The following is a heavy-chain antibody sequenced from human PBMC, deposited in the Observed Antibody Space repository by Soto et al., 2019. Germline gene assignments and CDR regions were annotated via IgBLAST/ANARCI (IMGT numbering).Heavy chain of an antibody. Sequence: GGSLRLSCAASGFTFSSYAMSWVRQAPGKGLEWVSAISGSGGSTYYADSVKGRFTISRDNSKNTLYLQMNSLRAEDTAVYYCAKDGGTWCSGGSCPYYFDYWGQGTLVTVSS. V-gene: IGHV3-23*01. D-gene: IGHD2-15*01. CDR2: ISGSGGST. CDR3: AKDGGTWCSGGSCPYYFDY. CDR1: GFTFSSYA. J-gene: IGHJ4*02.